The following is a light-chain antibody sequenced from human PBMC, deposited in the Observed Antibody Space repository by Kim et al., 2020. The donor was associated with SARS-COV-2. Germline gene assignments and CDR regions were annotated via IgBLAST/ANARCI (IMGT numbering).Light chain of an antibody. CDR1: SGLNVDTYR. CDR2: YKSDSDK. Sequence: QPVLTQPSSLSASPGASASLTCTLRSGLNVDTYRIYWYQQRPGSPPQFLLRYKSDSDKQQGSGVPSRFSGSKDASANAGILLISGLQSEDEADYYCMVWYSGGWVFGEGTQLTVL. CDR3: MVWYSGGWV. V-gene: IGLV5-45*03. J-gene: IGLJ2*01.